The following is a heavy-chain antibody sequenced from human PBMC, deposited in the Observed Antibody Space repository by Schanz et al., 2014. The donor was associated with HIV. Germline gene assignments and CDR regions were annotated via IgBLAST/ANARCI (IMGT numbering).Heavy chain of an antibody. CDR3: ARGRETVTTYFDF. CDR2: VNPERGNT. Sequence: QVQLVQSGAEVKEPGASVKVSCKPYGHIFTGYLMHWVRQAPGQGLEWMGWVNPERGNTGMADKFLGRLSLTRFTSTGTAYMELDSLRSEDTAVYYCARGRETVTTYFDFWGQGTLVTVSS. J-gene: IGHJ4*02. D-gene: IGHD4-17*01. CDR1: GHIFTGYL. V-gene: IGHV1-8*02.